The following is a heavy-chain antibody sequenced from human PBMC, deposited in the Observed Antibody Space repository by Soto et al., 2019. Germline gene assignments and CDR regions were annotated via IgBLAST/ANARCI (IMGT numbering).Heavy chain of an antibody. CDR2: INPNGGVT. CDR3: ARESGGATATLDYYYFYMDV. CDR1: GDSFNDYY. V-gene: IGHV1-2*04. J-gene: IGHJ6*03. Sequence: VQLVQSGAEVRKPGASVKVSCKSSGDSFNDYYIHWVRQAPGQGLEWMGWINPNGGVTKYAQKFQGWVTMTSDTYIRTVYMELSRLRSDDTAVYYCARESGGATATLDYYYFYMDVWGKGTTVTVSS. D-gene: IGHD5-12*01.